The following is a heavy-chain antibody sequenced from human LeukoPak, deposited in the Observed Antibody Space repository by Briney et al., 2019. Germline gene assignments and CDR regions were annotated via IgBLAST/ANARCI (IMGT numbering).Heavy chain of an antibody. CDR2: ITGDSETT. Sequence: ASVKVSCKTSGYSFTNFGITWVRQAPGKGLEWMGWITGDSETTEYAQRFQGRISMTADTFTSTAYMELGSLTSDDTAVYYCARVVVAVFGVMVHSNYFDSWGQGTLITVSS. CDR3: ARVVVAVFGVMVHSNYFDS. V-gene: IGHV1-18*01. D-gene: IGHD3-3*01. CDR1: GYSFTNFG. J-gene: IGHJ4*02.